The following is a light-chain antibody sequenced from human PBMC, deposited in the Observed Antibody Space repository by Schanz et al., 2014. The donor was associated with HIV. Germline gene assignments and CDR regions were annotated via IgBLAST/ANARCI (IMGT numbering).Light chain of an antibody. J-gene: IGKJ1*01. CDR2: GAS. Sequence: DIQMTQSPSSLSASVGDRVTITCRASQSISRYLNWYQQIPGKVPKLLIYGASNLQSGVPSRFSGSGSGTDFTLTISSLQLEDFATYYCQQSYSNTRTFGQGTKVEIK. V-gene: IGKV1-39*01. CDR1: QSISRY. CDR3: QQSYSNTRT.